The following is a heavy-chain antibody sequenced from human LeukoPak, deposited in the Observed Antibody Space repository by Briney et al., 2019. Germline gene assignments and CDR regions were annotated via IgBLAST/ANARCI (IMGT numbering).Heavy chain of an antibody. Sequence: SETLSLTCAVYGGSFSGYYWSWIRQPPGKGLERIGEINHSGSTNYNPSLKSRVSISVDTSKNQFPLKLSSVTAADTAVYYCARVQYGGNSMDAFDIWGQGTMVTVSS. D-gene: IGHD4-23*01. CDR1: GGSFSGYY. J-gene: IGHJ3*02. CDR2: INHSGST. CDR3: ARVQYGGNSMDAFDI. V-gene: IGHV4-34*01.